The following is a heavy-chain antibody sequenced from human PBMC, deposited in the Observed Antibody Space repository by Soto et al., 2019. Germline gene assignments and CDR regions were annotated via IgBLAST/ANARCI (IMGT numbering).Heavy chain of an antibody. CDR2: INSDGSST. Sequence: EVQLVESGGGLVQPGGSLRLSCAASGFTFSNSWMHWVRQAPGKGLVWVSRINSDGSSTSYADSVKGRFTISRDNAKNTLYLQMNSLRAEDTAVYYCPSGLVEYSSSWYDYWGQGTLVTVSS. CDR1: GFTFSNSW. CDR3: PSGLVEYSSSWYDY. J-gene: IGHJ4*02. D-gene: IGHD6-13*01. V-gene: IGHV3-74*01.